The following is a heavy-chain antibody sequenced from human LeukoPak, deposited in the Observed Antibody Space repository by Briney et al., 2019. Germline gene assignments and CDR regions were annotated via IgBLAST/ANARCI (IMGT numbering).Heavy chain of an antibody. J-gene: IGHJ5*02. CDR2: IYHSGST. D-gene: IGHD3-10*01. CDR1: GYSISSGYY. Sequence: KPSETLSLTCAVSGYSISSGYYWGWIRQPPGKGLEWIGSIYHSGSTYYNPSLKSRVTISVDTSKNQFSLKLSSVTAADTAVYYCARATPRGTMVRGVIKGVDWFDPWGQGTLVTVSS. CDR3: ARATPRGTMVRGVIKGVDWFDP. V-gene: IGHV4-38-2*01.